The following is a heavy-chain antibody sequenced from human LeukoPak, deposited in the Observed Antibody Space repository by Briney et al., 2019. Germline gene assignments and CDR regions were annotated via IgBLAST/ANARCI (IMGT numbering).Heavy chain of an antibody. CDR2: IYSGGST. D-gene: IGHD2-21*02. CDR1: GFSVSSIY. CDR3: ARTDETAPAEDFQH. Sequence: GSLRLSSAPSGFSVSSIYMSCVPQAPREGVGWGSVIYSGGSTCYADWVKGRVTFSRDNSTHTLYLQMKCLGAEATAVYYFARTDETAPAEDFQHWGQGTLVTVSS. J-gene: IGHJ1*01. V-gene: IGHV3-53*01.